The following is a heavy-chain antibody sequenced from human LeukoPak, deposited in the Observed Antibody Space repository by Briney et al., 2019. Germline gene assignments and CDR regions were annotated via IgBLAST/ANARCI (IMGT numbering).Heavy chain of an antibody. Sequence: SETLSLTCTVSGGSISSYYWSWIRQPPGKGLEWIGYIYYSGSTNYNPSLKSRVTISVDTSKNQFSLKLSSVTAADTAVYYCAGSSSSVPANWFDPWGQGTLVTVSS. J-gene: IGHJ5*02. CDR1: GGSISSYY. CDR2: IYYSGST. V-gene: IGHV4-59*01. CDR3: AGSSSSVPANWFDP. D-gene: IGHD6-6*01.